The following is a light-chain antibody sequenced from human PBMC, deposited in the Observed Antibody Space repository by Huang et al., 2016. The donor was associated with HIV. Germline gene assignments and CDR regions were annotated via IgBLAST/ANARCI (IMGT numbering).Light chain of an antibody. V-gene: IGKV3-15*01. CDR1: QGVSSI. J-gene: IGKJ1*01. CDR3: QQYNDSWT. Sequence: IVMTQSPATLSVSPGESATRSCRTSQGVSSILAWYQQKPGQSPRLLLYGATTRAAVIPTSISGVGSVTAFTLTISSLQSEDFAVYYCQQYNDSWTFGQGTKVEIK. CDR2: GAT.